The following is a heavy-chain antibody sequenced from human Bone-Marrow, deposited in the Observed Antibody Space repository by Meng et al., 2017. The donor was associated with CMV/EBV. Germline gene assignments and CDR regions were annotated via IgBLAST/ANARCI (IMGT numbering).Heavy chain of an antibody. CDR1: GGSISSSNW. CDR2: IYYSGST. J-gene: IGHJ4*02. V-gene: IGHV4-39*01. CDR3: ARHVPFSAAPIDY. Sequence: SETLSLTCAVSGGSISSSNWWSWVRQPPGKGLEWIGSIYYSGSTYYNPSLKSRVTISVDTSKNQFSLKLSSVTAADTAVYYCARHVPFSAAPIDYWGQGTLVTVSS. D-gene: IGHD6-13*01.